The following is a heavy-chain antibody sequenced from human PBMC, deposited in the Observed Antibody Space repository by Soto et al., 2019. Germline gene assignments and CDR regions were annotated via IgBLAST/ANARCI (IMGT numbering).Heavy chain of an antibody. CDR1: SGSVSSGTYY. J-gene: IGHJ1*01. CDR2: LYSSGST. CDR3: ARDREAAGYQY. D-gene: IGHD2-2*03. Sequence: QVQLQESGPGLVKPSETLSLTCSGSSGSVSSGTYYWSWIRQPPGRGLEWIGHLYSSGSTNYNHSLKSRVTISKDTSKNQFPLIMSSVTAADTAMYYCARDREAAGYQYCGQGTLVTVSS. V-gene: IGHV4-61*01.